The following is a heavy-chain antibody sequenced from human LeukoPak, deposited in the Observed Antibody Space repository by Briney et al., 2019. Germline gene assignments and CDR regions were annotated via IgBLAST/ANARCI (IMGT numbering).Heavy chain of an antibody. D-gene: IGHD5-18*01. J-gene: IGHJ4*02. CDR3: AREARGQLWTPFDY. Sequence: GGSLRLSCAASGFTFCSYSMNWVRQAPGKGLEWVSYISSSSSTIYYADSVKGRFTISRDNAKNSLYLQMNSLRAEDTTVYYCAREARGQLWTPFDYWGQGTLVTVSS. CDR2: ISSSSSTI. V-gene: IGHV3-48*04. CDR1: GFTFCSYS.